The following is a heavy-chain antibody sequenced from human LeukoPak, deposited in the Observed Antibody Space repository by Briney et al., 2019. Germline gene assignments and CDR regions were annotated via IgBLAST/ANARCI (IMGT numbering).Heavy chain of an antibody. Sequence: QPGGSLRLSCEASGFTFSAYAMTWVRQAPGKGLEWVSSVGSDNKPHYSESVKGRFAISRDNSKNTLYLQMNSLRAEDTAVYYCARDSSSWYSYPRYYYGMDVWGQGTTVTVSS. CDR1: GFTFSAYA. D-gene: IGHD6-13*01. CDR2: VGSDNKP. CDR3: ARDSSSWYSYPRYYYGMDV. J-gene: IGHJ6*02. V-gene: IGHV3-23*01.